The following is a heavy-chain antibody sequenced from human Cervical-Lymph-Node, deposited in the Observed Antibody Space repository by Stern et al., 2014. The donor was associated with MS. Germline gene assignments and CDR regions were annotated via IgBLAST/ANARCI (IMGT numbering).Heavy chain of an antibody. CDR1: GFSLSTSGVG. CDR3: AHLTTATALDY. J-gene: IGHJ4*02. Sequence: QVPLKESGPPLVKPTQTLTLTCTFSGFSLSTSGVGVGWIRQPPGKALEWLALIYWDDDKRYSPSLESRLTITKDTSKNLVFLTMTNMDPVDTATYYCAHLTTATALDYWGQGTLVTVSS. D-gene: IGHD1-1*01. CDR2: IYWDDDK. V-gene: IGHV2-5*02.